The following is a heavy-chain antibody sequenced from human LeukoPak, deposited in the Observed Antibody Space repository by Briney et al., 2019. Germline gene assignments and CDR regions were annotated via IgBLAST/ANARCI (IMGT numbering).Heavy chain of an antibody. J-gene: IGHJ5*02. V-gene: IGHV5-51*01. CDR2: IYPADSDI. Sequence: GESLKISCKGSGYSINNYWIGWVRQMPGKGLEWMGIIYPADSDIRYSPSFQGQVTISADKSISTVYLQWSSLKASDTAMYYCARQEYCSGGSCYTWFDPWGQETLVTVSS. D-gene: IGHD2-15*01. CDR1: GYSINNYW. CDR3: ARQEYCSGGSCYTWFDP.